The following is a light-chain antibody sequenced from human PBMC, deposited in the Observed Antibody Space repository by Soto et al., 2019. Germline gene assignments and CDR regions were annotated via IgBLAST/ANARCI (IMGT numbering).Light chain of an antibody. CDR3: SSYTSSSPYV. CDR2: EVR. V-gene: IGLV2-14*01. Sequence: QSVLTQRASVSGSPGQSITICCTGTSSDVGGYNYVSWYQQHPGKAPKLMIYEVRNRPSGVSNRFSGSKSGNTASLTLSGLQAEDEADYYCSSYTSSSPYVFGTGTKVTVL. CDR1: SSDVGGYNY. J-gene: IGLJ1*01.